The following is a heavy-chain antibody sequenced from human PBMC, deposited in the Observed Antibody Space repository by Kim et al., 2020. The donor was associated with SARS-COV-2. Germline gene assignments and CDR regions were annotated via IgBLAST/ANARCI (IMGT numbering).Heavy chain of an antibody. V-gene: IGHV4-39*01. CDR3: ARHSRIVVVPAAILA. Sequence: ETLSLTCTVSGGSISSSSYYWGWIRQPPGKGLEWIGSIYYSGSTYYNPSLKSRVTISVDTSKNQFSLKLSSVTAADTAVYYCARHSRIVVVPAAILAWGQGTLGTVSS. J-gene: IGHJ4*02. D-gene: IGHD2-2*01. CDR2: IYYSGST. CDR1: GGSISSSSYY.